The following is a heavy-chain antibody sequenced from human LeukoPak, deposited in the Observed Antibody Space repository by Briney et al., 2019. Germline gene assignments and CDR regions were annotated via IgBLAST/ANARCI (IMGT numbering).Heavy chain of an antibody. Sequence: GGSQKISCQGSGYIFTSYWIGWVRQLPGKGLEGMGIIYPGDSDTRYSPSFQGQVTISADKSNSTAYLQWSSLKASDTAMYYCARGGSSWPFDPWGQGTLVTVSS. J-gene: IGHJ5*02. CDR3: ARGGSSWPFDP. CDR2: IYPGDSDT. V-gene: IGHV5-51*01. CDR1: GYIFTSYW. D-gene: IGHD6-13*01.